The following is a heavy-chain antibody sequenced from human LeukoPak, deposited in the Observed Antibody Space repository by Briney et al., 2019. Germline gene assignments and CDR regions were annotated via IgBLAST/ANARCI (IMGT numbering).Heavy chain of an antibody. V-gene: IGHV4-59*01. CDR2: IYYNGNT. CDR3: ARGPLSSRTTWTWFDP. D-gene: IGHD6-13*01. CDR1: GGSISPYY. J-gene: IGHJ5*02. Sequence: PSETLSLTCTVPGGSISPYYWTWIRQPPGKGLEWIGYIYYNGNTNYNPSLKSRITISVDTSKNQFSLRLKSVTAADTAVYYCARGPLSSRTTWTWFDPWGQGALVTVSS.